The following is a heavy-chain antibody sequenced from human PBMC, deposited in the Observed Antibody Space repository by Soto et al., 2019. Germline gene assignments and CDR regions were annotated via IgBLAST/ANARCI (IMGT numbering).Heavy chain of an antibody. CDR3: ARGGGSSLIDTFDI. CDR1: RFTFSTYA. V-gene: IGHV3-23*01. Sequence: GGSLRLSCAASRFTFSTYAMSWVRQAPGKGLEWVSTISGSGVSTHYADSVKGRFTISRDNSKNTLYLQVNSLRDEDTAVYYCARGGGSSLIDTFDIWGQGATVTV. D-gene: IGHD1-26*01. J-gene: IGHJ3*02. CDR2: ISGSGVST.